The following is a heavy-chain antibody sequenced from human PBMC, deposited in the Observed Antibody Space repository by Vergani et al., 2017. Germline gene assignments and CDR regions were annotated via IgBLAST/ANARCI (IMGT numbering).Heavy chain of an antibody. CDR3: ARVVPAAMTDY. D-gene: IGHD2-2*01. V-gene: IGHV4-34*01. CDR2: INHSGST. CDR1: GGSFSGYY. J-gene: IGHJ4*02. Sequence: QVQLQQWGAGLLKPSETLSLTCAVYGGSFSGYYWSWIRQPPGKGLEWIGEINHSGSTNYNPSLKSRVTISVDTSKNQFSLKLSSVTAADTAVYYCARVVPAAMTDYWGQGTLVTVSS.